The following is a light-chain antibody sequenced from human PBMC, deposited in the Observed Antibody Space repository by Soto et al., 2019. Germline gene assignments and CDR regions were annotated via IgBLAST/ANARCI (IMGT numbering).Light chain of an antibody. V-gene: IGKV3-20*01. CDR2: GAS. CDR3: QQYGSSLLT. CDR1: QSVSSEK. J-gene: IGKJ4*01. Sequence: EIVLTQSPGTLSLSPGERASLSCRASQSVSSEKLAWYQQKPGQAPRLLIFGASGRATGIPERFSGSVSGTDFSLNISRLEPEGSAVYYCQQYGSSLLTFGGGTKVEIK.